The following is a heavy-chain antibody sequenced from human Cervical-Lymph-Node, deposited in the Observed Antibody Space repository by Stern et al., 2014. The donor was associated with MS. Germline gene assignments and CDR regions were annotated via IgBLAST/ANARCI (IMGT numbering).Heavy chain of an antibody. Sequence: VQLQQWGAGLLKPSETLSLTCAVYGGSFSGYSWSWIRQPPGKGLEWIGEIKNSGSTNYNPSLKSGVTKSVETSKNQFSLKLSAVTAADTAGYYCARGSVLMVYASFDYWGQGTLVTVSS. J-gene: IGHJ4*02. D-gene: IGHD2-8*01. CDR2: IKNSGST. CDR3: ARGSVLMVYASFDY. V-gene: IGHV4-34*01. CDR1: GGSFSGYS.